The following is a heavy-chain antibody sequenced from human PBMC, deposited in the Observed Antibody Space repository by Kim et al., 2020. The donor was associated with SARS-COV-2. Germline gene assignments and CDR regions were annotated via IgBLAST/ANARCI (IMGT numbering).Heavy chain of an antibody. CDR3: AKVVDSSGTFDY. D-gene: IGHD6-19*01. V-gene: IGHV3-23*01. Sequence: YYADSVNGRFTISRDNSTNTLYLPMNSLRAEDTAVYYCAKVVDSSGTFDYWGQGTLVTVSS. J-gene: IGHJ4*02.